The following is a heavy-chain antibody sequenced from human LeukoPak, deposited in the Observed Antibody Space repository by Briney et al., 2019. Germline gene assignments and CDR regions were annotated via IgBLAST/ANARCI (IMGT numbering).Heavy chain of an antibody. CDR3: ARARPHTSGDY. V-gene: IGHV1-2*02. D-gene: IGHD3-10*01. CDR1: GYTFTGYY. Sequence: GSVNVSCKASGYTFTGYYVNWVRQAPGQGREGMGWINPNSGGTNYAQKFQGRVTMTSDTSISTAYMDLSRLRSDDTAVYYCARARPHTSGDYWGQGTLVTVSS. J-gene: IGHJ4*02. CDR2: INPNSGGT.